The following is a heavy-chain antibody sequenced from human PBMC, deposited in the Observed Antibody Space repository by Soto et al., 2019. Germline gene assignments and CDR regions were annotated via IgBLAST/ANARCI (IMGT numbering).Heavy chain of an antibody. Sequence: EVQLVESGGGLVQPGGSLKLSCAASGFTFSGSAMHWVRQASGKGLEWVGRIRSKANSYATAYAASVKGRFTISRDDSKNTAYLQMNSLKTEDTAVYYCTRPIYETQWPGDYWGQGTLVTVSS. D-gene: IGHD6-19*01. CDR2: IRSKANSYAT. CDR3: TRPIYETQWPGDY. J-gene: IGHJ4*02. V-gene: IGHV3-73*01. CDR1: GFTFSGSA.